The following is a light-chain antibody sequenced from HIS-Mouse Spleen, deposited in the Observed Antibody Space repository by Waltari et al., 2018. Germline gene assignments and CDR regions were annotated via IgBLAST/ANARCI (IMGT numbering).Light chain of an antibody. Sequence: SYELTQPPSVSVSPGQTASITCSGDKLGDKYACWYQQKPGQSPVLVIYQDGKRPSGIPERFSGSNSGNTATLTISGTQAMDEADYYCQAWDSSTYVVFGGGTKLTVL. J-gene: IGLJ2*01. CDR3: QAWDSSTYVV. CDR2: QDG. V-gene: IGLV3-1*01. CDR1: KLGDKY.